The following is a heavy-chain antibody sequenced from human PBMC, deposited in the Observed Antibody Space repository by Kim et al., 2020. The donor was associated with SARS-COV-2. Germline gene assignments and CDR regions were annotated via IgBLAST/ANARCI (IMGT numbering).Heavy chain of an antibody. Sequence: SETLSLTCKVFGASMSSFYWSWIRQSPGKGLEWIGYVYESGSTKYNLSLKSRLSISVDASKKEFSLKLASVTAADSAVDYCARLTYGDYETSLDYWGQGT. J-gene: IGHJ4*02. CDR2: VYESGST. CDR3: ARLTYGDYETSLDY. V-gene: IGHV4-59*08. CDR1: GASMSSFY. D-gene: IGHD4-17*01.